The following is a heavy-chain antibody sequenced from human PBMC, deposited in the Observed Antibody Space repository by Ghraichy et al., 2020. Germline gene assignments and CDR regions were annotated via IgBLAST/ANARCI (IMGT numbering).Heavy chain of an antibody. CDR3: ARVNVWGIDRPFNYFDP. V-gene: IGHV4-61*02. CDR1: GGSISSGSHY. D-gene: IGHD3-16*02. CDR2: IYTSGST. Sequence: SETLSLTCTVSGGSISSGSHYWSWIRQPAGKGLEWIGRIYTSGSTNYNPSLKSRVTMSVDTSKNQFSLKLSSVTAADTAVYYCARVNVWGIDRPFNYFDPWGQGTLVTVSS. J-gene: IGHJ5*02.